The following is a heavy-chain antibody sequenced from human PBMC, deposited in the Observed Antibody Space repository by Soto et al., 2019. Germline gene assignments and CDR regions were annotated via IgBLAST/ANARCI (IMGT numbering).Heavy chain of an antibody. D-gene: IGHD2-15*01. Sequence: EVQLLESGGGLVQPGGSLRLSCAVSGFTFISYGMSWVRQAPGKGLEWVSGIGGSGGSTNYADSVKGRFTISRDNSKNTLYLQMNSLRAEDTAVYYCAKLSRCSGGESDYWGQGTLVTVSS. CDR2: IGGSGGST. J-gene: IGHJ4*02. CDR1: GFTFISYG. CDR3: AKLSRCSGGESDY. V-gene: IGHV3-23*01.